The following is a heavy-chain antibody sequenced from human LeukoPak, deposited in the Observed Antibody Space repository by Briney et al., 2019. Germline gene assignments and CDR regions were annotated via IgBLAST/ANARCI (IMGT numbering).Heavy chain of an antibody. CDR1: GGSISSSSYY. CDR2: IYYSGST. CDR3: ARAQYRGAHRYFDY. D-gene: IGHD3-10*01. V-gene: IGHV4-39*07. Sequence: SETLSLTCTVSGGSISSSSYYWGWIRQPPGKGLEWIGSIYYSGSTYYNPSLKSRVTISVDTSKNQFSLKLSSVTAADTAVYYCARAQYRGAHRYFDYWGQGTLVTVSS. J-gene: IGHJ4*02.